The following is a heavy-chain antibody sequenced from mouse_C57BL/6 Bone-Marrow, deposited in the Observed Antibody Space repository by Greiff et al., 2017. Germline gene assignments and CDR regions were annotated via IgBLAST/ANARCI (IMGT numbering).Heavy chain of an antibody. CDR1: GYSITSDY. V-gene: IGHV3-8*01. CDR2: ISYSGST. D-gene: IGHD2-3*01. J-gene: IGHJ2*01. CDR3: ARYASSDGYYFDY. Sequence: EVKLQQSGPGLAKPSQTLSLTCSVTGYSITSDYWNWIRTFPGNKLEYMGYISYSGSTYYNPSLKSRISITRDTSKNQYYLQLNSVTTEDTATYYCARYASSDGYYFDYWGQGTTRTVAS.